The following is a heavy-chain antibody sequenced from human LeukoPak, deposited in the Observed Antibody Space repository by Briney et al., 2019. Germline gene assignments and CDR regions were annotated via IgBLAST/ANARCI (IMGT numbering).Heavy chain of an antibody. CDR1: GGSISSGGYS. D-gene: IGHD3-22*01. J-gene: IGHJ1*01. CDR2: IYHSGST. V-gene: IGHV4-30-2*01. Sequence: PSQTLSLTCAVSGGSISSGGYSWSWIRQPPGKGLEWIGYIYHSGSTYYNPSLKSRVTISVDRSKNQFSLKLSSVTAADTAVYYCARVGSSGYYRYFQHWGQGTLVTVSS. CDR3: ARVGSSGYYRYFQH.